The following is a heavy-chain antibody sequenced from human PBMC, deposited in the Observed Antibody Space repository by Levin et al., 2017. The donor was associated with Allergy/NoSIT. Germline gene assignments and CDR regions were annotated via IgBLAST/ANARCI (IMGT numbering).Heavy chain of an antibody. CDR2: IYTGGST. CDR3: ARSPPRGDYVFDY. D-gene: IGHD4-17*01. CDR1: GFTVSSYY. Sequence: GGSLRLSCAASGFTVSSYYMSWVRQAPGKGLEWVSVIYTGGSTSYADSVKGRFTISRDNSKNTLFLQMNSLRAEDTAVYYCARSPPRGDYVFDYWGQGTLVTVSS. J-gene: IGHJ4*02. V-gene: IGHV3-53*01.